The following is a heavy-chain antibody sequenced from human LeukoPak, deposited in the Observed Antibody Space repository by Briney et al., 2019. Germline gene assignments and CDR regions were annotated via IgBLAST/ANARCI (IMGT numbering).Heavy chain of an antibody. J-gene: IGHJ4*02. Sequence: GVSLRLSCATSGFTFTDYYMSWIRQAPGKGLEWVSYISVSGTTMYYADSVKGRFTLSRDNAKNSLYLQMNSLRAEDTAVYYCARVGRLQYGDYAAFDYWGQGALVTVSS. CDR2: ISVSGTTM. CDR1: GFTFTDYY. CDR3: ARVGRLQYGDYAAFDY. D-gene: IGHD4-17*01. V-gene: IGHV3-11*01.